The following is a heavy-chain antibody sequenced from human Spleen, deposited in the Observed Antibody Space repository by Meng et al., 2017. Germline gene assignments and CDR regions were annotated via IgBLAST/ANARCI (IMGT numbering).Heavy chain of an antibody. D-gene: IGHD3-3*01. CDR3: ARGNYDFWSGYYGFDY. CDR2: VSAYNANT. CDR1: GYTFTSNG. J-gene: IGHJ4*02. Sequence: ASVKVSCKASGYTFTSNGISWLRQAPGQGLEWMGWVSAYNANTNYAQRFQGRVTMTTDTSTSTAYMELRSLRSDDTAVYYCARGNYDFWSGYYGFDYWGQGTLVTVSS. V-gene: IGHV1-18*01.